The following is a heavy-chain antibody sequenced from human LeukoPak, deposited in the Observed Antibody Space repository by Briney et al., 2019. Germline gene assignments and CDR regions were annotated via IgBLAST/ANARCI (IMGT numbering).Heavy chain of an antibody. V-gene: IGHV3-30-3*01. CDR2: VSYDGSNK. Sequence: TGGSLRLSCAASGFTFSSYAMHWVRQAPGKGLEWVAVVSYDGSNKFYADSVKGRFTLSRDNSKNTLYLQMNSLRIEDTAAYYCGRGSVGFGELNYWGQGTLVTVSS. CDR1: GFTFSSYA. D-gene: IGHD3-10*01. J-gene: IGHJ4*02. CDR3: GRGSVGFGELNY.